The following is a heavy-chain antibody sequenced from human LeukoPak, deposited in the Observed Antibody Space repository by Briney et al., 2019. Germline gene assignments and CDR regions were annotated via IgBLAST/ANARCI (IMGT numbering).Heavy chain of an antibody. D-gene: IGHD3-3*01. CDR1: GFTLSNAW. V-gene: IGHV3-15*01. Sequence: MAGGSLRLSCAASGFTLSNAWMSWVRQAPGEGLEWVGRIKTKTEGGTTEYAAPVKGRFTISRDDSKNTLYLQMNSLKTEDTAVYYCTKASFGVFMNYFDYWGQGALVTVSS. CDR2: IKTKTEGGTT. CDR3: TKASFGVFMNYFDY. J-gene: IGHJ4*02.